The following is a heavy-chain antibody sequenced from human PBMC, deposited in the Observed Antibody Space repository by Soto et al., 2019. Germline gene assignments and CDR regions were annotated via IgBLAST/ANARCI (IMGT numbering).Heavy chain of an antibody. J-gene: IGHJ3*02. V-gene: IGHV1-2*02. CDR3: ARGGGVGVAGSAAFDM. CDR1: GYPVTAYY. Sequence: QLHLVQSGAVVKKPGASVTVSCSASGYPVTAYYMHWVRQAPGRGLEWMGGINPATGAAKYTQTFQGRVTMTRDTSTSTVFMELSGLTSEDTADFSCARGGGVGVAGSAAFDMWGQGTLVTVSS. D-gene: IGHD3-3*01. CDR2: INPATGAA.